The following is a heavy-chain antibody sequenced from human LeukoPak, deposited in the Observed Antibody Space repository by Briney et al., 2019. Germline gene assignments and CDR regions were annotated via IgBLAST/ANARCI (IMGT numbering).Heavy chain of an antibody. V-gene: IGHV1-3*01. D-gene: IGHD4-23*01. J-gene: IGHJ4*02. Sequence: KFQGRVTITRDTSASTAYMELSSLRSEDTAVYYCASSFYGGNNPIFTYWGQGTLVTVSS. CDR3: ASSFYGGNNPIFTY.